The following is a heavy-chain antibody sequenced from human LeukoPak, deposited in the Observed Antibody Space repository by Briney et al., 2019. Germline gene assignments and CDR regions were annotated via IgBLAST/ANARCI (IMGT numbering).Heavy chain of an antibody. V-gene: IGHV3-23*01. CDR3: ARTMVLGAPDTDYFDY. Sequence: GGSLRLSCAASGFTFSSYARSWVRLAPGKGLEGVSAISGSGGSTYYADSVKGRFTISRDNSKNTLYLQMNSLTVEDTAVYYCARTMVLGAPDTDYFDYWGQGTLVTVSS. J-gene: IGHJ4*02. CDR2: ISGSGGST. CDR1: GFTFSSYA. D-gene: IGHD3-16*01.